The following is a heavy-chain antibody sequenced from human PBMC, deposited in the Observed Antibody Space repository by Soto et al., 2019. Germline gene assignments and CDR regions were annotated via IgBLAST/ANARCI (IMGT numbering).Heavy chain of an antibody. CDR3: ARQDAVAGLFDY. Sequence: GGSLRLSCAASGFTFSSYAMHWVRQAPGKGLEWVAVISYDGSNKYYADSVKGRFTISRDNSKNTLYLQMNSLRAEDTAVYYCARQDAVAGLFDYWGQGTLVTVSS. D-gene: IGHD6-19*01. J-gene: IGHJ4*02. CDR2: ISYDGSNK. V-gene: IGHV3-30-3*01. CDR1: GFTFSSYA.